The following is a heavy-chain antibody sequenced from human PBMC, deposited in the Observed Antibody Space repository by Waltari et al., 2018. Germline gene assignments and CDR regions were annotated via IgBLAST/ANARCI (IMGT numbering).Heavy chain of an antibody. J-gene: IGHJ4*02. CDR2: IGHSGST. CDR1: GGAISSSNW. V-gene: IGHV4-4*02. Sequence: QVQLHESGPGLVKPSGTLSLTCAFSGGAISSSNWWSWVRQPPGKGLEWMGGIGHSGSTNSNPTLKSRVTISVDKSKNQFSLKLSSVTAADTAVYYCATRTPSGRIFDYWGQGTLVTVSS. D-gene: IGHD3-3*02. CDR3: ATRTPSGRIFDY.